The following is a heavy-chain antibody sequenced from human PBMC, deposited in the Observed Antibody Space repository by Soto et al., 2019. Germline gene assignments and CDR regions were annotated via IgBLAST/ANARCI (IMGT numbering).Heavy chain of an antibody. Sequence: EVQLLESGGDLVQPGGSLRLSCAASGLIFSDYAMSWVRQAPGKGLECVACISDSGGNTFYADSVKGRFTISRDNSKNTLSLHMNSLRVDDTAVYFCAKDRFGIVGPVDYWGQGTLVTVSS. J-gene: IGHJ4*02. CDR3: AKDRFGIVGPVDY. V-gene: IGHV3-23*01. CDR1: GLIFSDYA. CDR2: ISDSGGNT. D-gene: IGHD1-26*01.